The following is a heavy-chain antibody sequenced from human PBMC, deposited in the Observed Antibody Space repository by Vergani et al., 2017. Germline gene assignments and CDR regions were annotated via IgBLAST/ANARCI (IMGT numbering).Heavy chain of an antibody. CDR3: ARVPPIVTYYDILTGYYPYYFDY. Sequence: QVQLQESGPGLVKPSQTLSLTCTVSGGSFSTGGQSWTWLRQSAGKGLEWIGRIYTSGATNYNPSLRSRAVMSVDASKKQFSLKLTSVTAADTAVYYCARVPPIVTYYDILTGYYPYYFDYWGQGTLVTVSS. D-gene: IGHD3-9*01. CDR1: GGSFSTGGQS. CDR2: IYTSGAT. J-gene: IGHJ4*02. V-gene: IGHV4-61*02.